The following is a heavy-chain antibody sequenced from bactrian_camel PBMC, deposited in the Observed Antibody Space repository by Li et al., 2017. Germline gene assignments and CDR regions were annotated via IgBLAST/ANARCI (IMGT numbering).Heavy chain of an antibody. J-gene: IGHJ4*01. CDR2: IYTGGGSP. V-gene: IGHV3S31*01. CDR1: QFTFSSSRSC. D-gene: IGHD7*01. Sequence: VQLVESGGGLVQAGGSLKLSCVASQFTFSSSRSCMGWFRQAPGKDREGVAGIYTGGGSPYYADSVKGRFTISQDNAKNTLYLQMNSLEPEDTAVYYCAAVHQWWHLTNCHSEGDWGQGTQVTVS. CDR3: AAVHQWWHLTNCHSEGD.